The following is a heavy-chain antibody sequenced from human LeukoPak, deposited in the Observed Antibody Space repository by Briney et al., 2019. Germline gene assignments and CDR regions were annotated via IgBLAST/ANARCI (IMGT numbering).Heavy chain of an antibody. CDR1: GGSISSSSHY. J-gene: IGHJ4*02. CDR3: PRHITSSYYDFWRGYSTSFDY. D-gene: IGHD3-3*01. CDR2: IYYSGST. V-gene: IGHV4-39*01. Sequence: SETLSLTCTVSGGSISSSSHYWGWIRQPPGKGLEWIGVIYYSGSTYYNPSLKSRVTISVDTSKNQFSLKLSSVTAADTAVYYCPRHITSSYYDFWRGYSTSFDYWGQGTLIAVSS.